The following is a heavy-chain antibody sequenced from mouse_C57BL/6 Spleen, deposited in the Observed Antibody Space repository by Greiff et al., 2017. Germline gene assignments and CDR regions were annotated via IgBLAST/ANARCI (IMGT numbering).Heavy chain of an antibody. J-gene: IGHJ4*01. V-gene: IGHV5-17*01. D-gene: IGHD2-4*01. CDR2: ISSGSSPI. CDR1: GFTFSDYG. Sequence: VQLKESGGGLVKPGGSLKLSCAASGFTFSDYGMHWVRQAPEKGLEWVAYISSGSSPIYYADTVKGRFTISRDNAKNTLFLQMTSLRSEDTAMYYCARAGLRRYYAMDYWGQGTSVTVSS. CDR3: ARAGLRRYYAMDY.